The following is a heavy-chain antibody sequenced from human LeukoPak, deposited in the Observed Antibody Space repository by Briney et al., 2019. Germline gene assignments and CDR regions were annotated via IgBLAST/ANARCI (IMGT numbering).Heavy chain of an antibody. J-gene: IGHJ3*02. CDR2: IYPGDSDT. CDR3: VRRGYYSGDNCHSNAFDM. Sequence: GESLKISCKGSGYRFTNYWIGWVRQMSRKGLDWIGIIYPGDSDTRYSPSFQGQVTISVDKSISTAYLQWSSLKASDTAMYYCVRRGYYSGDNCHSNAFDMWGQGTMVTGSS. D-gene: IGHD2-15*01. V-gene: IGHV5-51*01. CDR1: GYRFTNYW.